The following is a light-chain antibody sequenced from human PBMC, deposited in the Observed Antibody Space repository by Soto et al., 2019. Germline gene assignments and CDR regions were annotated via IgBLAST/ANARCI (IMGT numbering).Light chain of an antibody. J-gene: IGLJ2*01. Sequence: QSVLTQPPSASRTPGQRVTIPCSGSSSDIGSNSVNWYQQLPGAAPRLLIYANDHRPSGVPDRFSASKSGTSASLAISGLQSEDEADYYCASWDDSLNGVVFGGGTKLTVL. CDR3: ASWDDSLNGVV. CDR2: AND. V-gene: IGLV1-44*01. CDR1: SSDIGSNS.